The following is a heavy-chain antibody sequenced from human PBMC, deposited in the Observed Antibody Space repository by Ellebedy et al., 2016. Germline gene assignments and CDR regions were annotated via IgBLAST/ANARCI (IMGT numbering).Heavy chain of an antibody. D-gene: IGHD6-6*01. CDR3: ARLRIAARPRGYYYGMDV. J-gene: IGHJ6*02. CDR2: IYYSGST. Sequence: SETLSLTCTVSGGSISSSSYYWGWIRQPPGKGLEWIGSIYYSGSTYYNPSLKSRVTISVDTSKNQFSLKLSSVTAADTAVYYCARLRIAARPRGYYYGMDVWGQGTTVTVSS. CDR1: GGSISSSSYY. V-gene: IGHV4-39*01.